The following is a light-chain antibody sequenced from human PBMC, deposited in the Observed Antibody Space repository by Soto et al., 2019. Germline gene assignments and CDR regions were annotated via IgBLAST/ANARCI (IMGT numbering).Light chain of an antibody. Sequence: EIVLTQSPGTLSLSPGERATLSCRASQSISINLARYQHKPGQAPRLLIHAGSTRATGIPARISGSGSGTEFTLTISSLQSEDFAVYYCQQFRNWPWTFGQGTKV. V-gene: IGKV3D-15*01. J-gene: IGKJ1*01. CDR1: QSISIN. CDR2: AGS. CDR3: QQFRNWPWT.